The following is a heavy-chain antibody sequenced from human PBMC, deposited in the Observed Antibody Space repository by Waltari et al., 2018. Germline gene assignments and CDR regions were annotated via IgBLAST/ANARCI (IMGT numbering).Heavy chain of an antibody. Sequence: QVQLQQWGAGLLKPSETLSLTCAVYGGSFSGYCWSWIRQSPGKGLEWIGEINQGGTTNNNPCLTSLVTRSVNTSKNRFSLKLSSVTAADTAVYYCARGPMLDYGANSGHYYYGMDVWGQGTTVTVSS. CDR3: ARGPMLDYGANSGHYYYGMDV. D-gene: IGHD4-17*01. J-gene: IGHJ6*02. CDR1: GGSFSGYC. CDR2: INQGGTT. V-gene: IGHV4-34*01.